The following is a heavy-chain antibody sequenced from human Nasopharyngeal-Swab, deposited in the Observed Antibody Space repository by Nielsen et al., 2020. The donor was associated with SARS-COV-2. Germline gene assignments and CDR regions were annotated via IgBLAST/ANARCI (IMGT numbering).Heavy chain of an antibody. CDR3: ARDGRFGELLGIGY. J-gene: IGHJ4*02. CDR1: GFTFSRYG. D-gene: IGHD3-10*01. V-gene: IGHV3-33*01. Sequence: GESLKISCAASGFTFSRYGMHWVRQAPGKGLEWVAVLWYDGSNKYYADSVKGRFTISRDNSKNTLYLQMNSLRAEDTAVYYCARDGRFGELLGIGYWGQGTLVTVSS. CDR2: LWYDGSNK.